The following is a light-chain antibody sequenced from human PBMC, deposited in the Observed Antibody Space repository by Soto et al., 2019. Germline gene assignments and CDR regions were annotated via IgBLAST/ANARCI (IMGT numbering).Light chain of an antibody. V-gene: IGKV3-20*01. CDR3: QQYGSSPFT. Sequence: EIALTQSPGTLSLSPGERATLSCRASQSVSSSYLAWYQQKPGQAPGLLIYGASSRATGIPDRFSGSGSGTDFTLTISRLEPEDFAVYYCQQYGSSPFTFGPGTKVDIK. CDR2: GAS. CDR1: QSVSSSY. J-gene: IGKJ3*01.